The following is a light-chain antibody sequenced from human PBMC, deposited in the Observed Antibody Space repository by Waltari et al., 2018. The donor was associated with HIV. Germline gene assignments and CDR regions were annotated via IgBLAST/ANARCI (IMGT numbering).Light chain of an antibody. CDR3: CSYAGSYTL. CDR1: SSDVGGYNY. CDR2: DVS. J-gene: IGLJ2*01. V-gene: IGLV2-11*01. Sequence: QSALTQPRSVSGSPGQSVTISCTGTSSDVGGYNYVSWYQQHPGKAPKLMIYDVSKRRSGVPDRFSGSKSGNTASLTISGLQAEDEADYYCCSYAGSYTLFGGGTKLTVL.